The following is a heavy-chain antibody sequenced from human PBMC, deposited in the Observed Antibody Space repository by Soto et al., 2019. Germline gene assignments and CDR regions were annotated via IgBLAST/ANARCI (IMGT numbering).Heavy chain of an antibody. J-gene: IGHJ4*02. Sequence: EVQLLESGGGLVQPGGSLRLSCAASGFTFISYAMSWVRQAPGKGLEWVSAVDGIGYSTYYADSVKGRFTISRDNSKNTLYLQMNSLRAADTAVYFCAKDLPAGRGGVYFDYWGQGALVTVSS. D-gene: IGHD6-6*01. CDR2: VDGIGYST. CDR3: AKDLPAGRGGVYFDY. V-gene: IGHV3-23*01. CDR1: GFTFISYA.